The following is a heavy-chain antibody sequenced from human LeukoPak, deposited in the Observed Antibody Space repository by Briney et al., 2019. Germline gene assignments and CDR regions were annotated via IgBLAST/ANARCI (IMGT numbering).Heavy chain of an antibody. V-gene: IGHV1-2*02. J-gene: IGHJ6*03. Sequence: GASVKVSCKASGYTFTGYYMHWVRQAPGQGLEWMGWINPNSGGTNYAQKFQGRVTMTRDTSISTAYMELSRLRSDDTAVYYCARTAARGEYYYYYMDVWGKGTTVTVSS. CDR1: GYTFTGYY. CDR2: INPNSGGT. D-gene: IGHD6-6*01. CDR3: ARTAARGEYYYYYMDV.